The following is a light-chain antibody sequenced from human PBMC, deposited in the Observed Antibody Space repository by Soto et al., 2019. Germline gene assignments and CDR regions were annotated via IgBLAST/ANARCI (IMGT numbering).Light chain of an antibody. CDR3: QQYNSYSPRT. CDR1: QSISRW. CDR2: DAS. V-gene: IGKV1-5*01. J-gene: IGKJ1*01. Sequence: DIQMNQSPSTLSASVGDRLIITCRASQSISRWLAWYQQKPAKAPKLLIYDASSLQSGAPSRFSGSGSGTEFTLTISSLQPDDFATYYCQQYNSYSPRTFGQGTKVEIK.